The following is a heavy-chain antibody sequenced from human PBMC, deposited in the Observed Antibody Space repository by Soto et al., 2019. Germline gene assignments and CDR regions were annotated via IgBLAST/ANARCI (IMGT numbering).Heavy chain of an antibody. CDR3: ARVVINWNGYYFDY. Sequence: PSETLSLTCTVSGGSIISGGYYWIWIRQHPGKGLEWIGYIYYSGSTYYNPSLKSRVTISVDTSKNQFSLKLSSVTAADTAVYYCARVVINWNGYYFDYWGQGTLVTVSS. J-gene: IGHJ4*02. CDR1: GGSIISGGYY. CDR2: IYYSGST. V-gene: IGHV4-31*03. D-gene: IGHD1-20*01.